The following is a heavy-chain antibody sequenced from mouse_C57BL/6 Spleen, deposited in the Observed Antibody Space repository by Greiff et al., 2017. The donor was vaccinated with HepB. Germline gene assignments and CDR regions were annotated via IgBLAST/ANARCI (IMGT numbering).Heavy chain of an antibody. D-gene: IGHD2-4*01. V-gene: IGHV5-17*01. CDR3: ARMITLDY. Sequence: DVMLVESGGGLVKPGGSLKLSCAASGFTFSDYGMHWVRQAPEKGLEWVAYISSGSSTIYYADTVKGRFTISRDNAKDTLFLQMTSLRSEDTSMYYCARMITLDYWGQGTTLTVSS. J-gene: IGHJ2*01. CDR1: GFTFSDYG. CDR2: ISSGSSTI.